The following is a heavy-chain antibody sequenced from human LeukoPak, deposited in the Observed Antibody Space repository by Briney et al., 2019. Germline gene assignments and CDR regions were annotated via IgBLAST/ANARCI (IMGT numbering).Heavy chain of an antibody. Sequence: GGSLRLSCAASGFTFSSYAMSWVRQAPGKGLEWVSAISGSGGSTYYADSVKGRFTISRDNSKNTLYLQMNRLRAEDTAVYYCAKAVTTVTTLGLFDYWGQGTLVTVSS. D-gene: IGHD4-17*01. CDR3: AKAVTTVTTLGLFDY. J-gene: IGHJ4*02. V-gene: IGHV3-23*01. CDR2: ISGSGGST. CDR1: GFTFSSYA.